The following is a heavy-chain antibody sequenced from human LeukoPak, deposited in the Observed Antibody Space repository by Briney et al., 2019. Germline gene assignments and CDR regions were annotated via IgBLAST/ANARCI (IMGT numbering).Heavy chain of an antibody. J-gene: IGHJ4*02. CDR1: GFTFSSYS. D-gene: IGHD3-10*01. Sequence: GGSLRVFCAASGFTFSSYSMNWVRQAPGKGLEWVSYISSSSSTIYYADSVKGRFTISRDNAKNSLYLQMNSLRAEDTAVYYCARDFHLYSSGSYSDYWGQGTLVTVSS. CDR3: ARDFHLYSSGSYSDY. V-gene: IGHV3-48*04. CDR2: ISSSSSTI.